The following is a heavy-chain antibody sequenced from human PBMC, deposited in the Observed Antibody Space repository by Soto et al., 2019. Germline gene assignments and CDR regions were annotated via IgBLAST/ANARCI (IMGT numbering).Heavy chain of an antibody. CDR1: GFTFSSYA. Sequence: HPGGSLRLSCAASGFTFSSYAMSWVRQAPGKGLEWVSAISGSGGSTYYADSVKGRFTISRDNSKNTLYLQMNSLRAEDTAVYYCAKLNGGLLNDFWSGSPFAPYYYYYGMDVCGQGTTVTVSS. CDR3: AKLNGGLLNDFWSGSPFAPYYYYYGMDV. CDR2: ISGSGGST. D-gene: IGHD3-3*01. J-gene: IGHJ6*02. V-gene: IGHV3-23*01.